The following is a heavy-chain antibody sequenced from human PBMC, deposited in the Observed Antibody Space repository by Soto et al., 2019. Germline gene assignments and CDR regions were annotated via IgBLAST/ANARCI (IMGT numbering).Heavy chain of an antibody. J-gene: IGHJ5*01. CDR2: ISATGSST. Sequence: EVLLLESGGGLVQPGGSLRLSCAASGFTFSSHAMTWVRQAPGKGLEWVSVISATGSSTYYADSVKGRFTVSRDNSKITLYLHMGSLRAEDTAVYYCAKDLRYSHYWFDSWGQGTLVTVSS. CDR1: GFTFSSHA. V-gene: IGHV3-23*01. CDR3: AKDLRYSHYWFDS. D-gene: IGHD3-10*01.